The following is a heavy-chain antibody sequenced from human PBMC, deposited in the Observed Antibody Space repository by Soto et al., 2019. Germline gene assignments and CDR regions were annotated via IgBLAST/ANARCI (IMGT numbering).Heavy chain of an antibody. CDR1: GGTFSSYT. J-gene: IGHJ3*02. D-gene: IGHD3-10*01. CDR2: IIPILGIA. V-gene: IGHV1-69*02. CDR3: AMVRGDFAFDI. Sequence: QVQLVQSGAEVKKPGSSVKVSCKASGGTFSSYTISWVRQAPGQGLEWMGRIIPILGIANYAQKFQGRVTITVDKSTSTAYMELSSLRSEDTAVYYCAMVRGDFAFDIWGQGTMVTVSS.